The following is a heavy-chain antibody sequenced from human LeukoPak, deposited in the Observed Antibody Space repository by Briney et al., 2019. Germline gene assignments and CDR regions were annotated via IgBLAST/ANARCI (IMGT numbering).Heavy chain of an antibody. CDR2: ISLGDRTI. Sequence: GGSLRLSCAASGFTFSDYYMGWIRQTPGKGLEWVAYISLGDRTIKYGDSVKGRFTISRDNARNSLYLQMNSLRAEDTAVYYCARDPRGAYYYYYYMDVWGKGTTVTVSS. CDR3: ARDPRGAYYYYYYMDV. V-gene: IGHV3-11*04. D-gene: IGHD3-16*01. CDR1: GFTFSDYY. J-gene: IGHJ6*03.